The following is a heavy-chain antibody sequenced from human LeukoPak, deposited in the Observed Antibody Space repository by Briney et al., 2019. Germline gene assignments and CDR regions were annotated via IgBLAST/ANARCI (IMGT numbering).Heavy chain of an antibody. D-gene: IGHD3-22*01. Sequence: SETLSLTCTVSGGSITSYYWSWIRQPPGKGLEWIGYIYYSASTNYNPSLKSRVTISVDTSKNQFSLKLSSVTAADTAVYYCARTDDSSGYYDTFDIWGQGTMGTVSS. CDR1: GGSITSYY. V-gene: IGHV4-59*13. CDR2: IYYSAST. J-gene: IGHJ3*02. CDR3: ARTDDSSGYYDTFDI.